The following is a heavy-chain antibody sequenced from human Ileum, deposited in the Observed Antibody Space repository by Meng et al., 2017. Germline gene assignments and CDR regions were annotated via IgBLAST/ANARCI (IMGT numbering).Heavy chain of an antibody. J-gene: IGHJ5*02. Sequence: QVHLVQSGSEVRQPGSAVKVACKDFGGTFRNFDLHWVRQAPGQGLEWMGGITPITGVTNYAHKFHGRVSITADQSTATAYLALSSLRSEDTALYFCARFPRCNRTSCYGGWFDPWGQGTLVTVSS. CDR3: ARFPRCNRTSCYGGWFDP. D-gene: IGHD2/OR15-2a*01. CDR1: GGTFRNFD. V-gene: IGHV1-69*02. CDR2: ITPITGVT.